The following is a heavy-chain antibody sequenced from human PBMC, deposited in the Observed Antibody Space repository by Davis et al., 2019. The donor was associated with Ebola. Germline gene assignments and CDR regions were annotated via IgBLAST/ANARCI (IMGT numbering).Heavy chain of an antibody. V-gene: IGHV3-21*04. Sequence: GESLKISCAASGFTFSSYTMNWVRQAPGKGLEWVSSISSSSSYIHYADSVKGRFTISRDNSKNTLYLQMNSLRAEDTAGYYCAKDAFWFGELLYRLHGMDVWGQGTTVTVSS. CDR3: AKDAFWFGELLYRLHGMDV. CDR2: ISSSSSYI. D-gene: IGHD3-10*01. CDR1: GFTFSSYT. J-gene: IGHJ6*02.